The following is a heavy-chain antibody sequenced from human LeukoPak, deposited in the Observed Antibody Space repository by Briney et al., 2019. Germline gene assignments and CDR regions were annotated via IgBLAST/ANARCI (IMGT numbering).Heavy chain of an antibody. CDR1: GFTFSSYG. Sequence: GGSLRLSCAASGFTFSSYGMHWVRQAPGKGLEWVAVIWYDGSNKYYADSVKGRFTISRDNSKNTLYLQMNSLRAEGTAVYYCARGSTGYYDSSGYYYWGQGTLVTVSS. V-gene: IGHV3-33*01. J-gene: IGHJ4*02. CDR2: IWYDGSNK. D-gene: IGHD3-22*01. CDR3: ARGSTGYYDSSGYYY.